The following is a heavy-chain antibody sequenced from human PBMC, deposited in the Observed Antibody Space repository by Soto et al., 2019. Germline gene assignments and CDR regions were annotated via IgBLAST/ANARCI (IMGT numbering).Heavy chain of an antibody. Sequence: GGSLRLSYAASGFTFSNYGFHWVRQAPGKGLEWVALIWYDGSKDNYADSVKGRFTISRDRSKSTIYLQMNTLRAEDTAVYYCARDADTKSQFSQFDSWGPGTLVTVSS. CDR2: IWYDGSKD. V-gene: IGHV3-33*01. CDR3: ARDADTKSQFSQFDS. J-gene: IGHJ4*02. CDR1: GFTFSNYG.